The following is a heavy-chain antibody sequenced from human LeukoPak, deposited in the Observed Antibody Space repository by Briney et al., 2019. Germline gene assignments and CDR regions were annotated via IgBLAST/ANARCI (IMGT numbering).Heavy chain of an antibody. CDR3: ASLLHMGIAVAGPQRDAFDI. Sequence: SQTLSLTCAVSGGSISSGGYSWSWIRQPPGKGLEWIGYIYYSGSTYYNPSLKSRVTISVDTSKNQFSLKLGSVTAADTAVYYCASLLHMGIAVAGPQRDAFDIWGQGTMVTVSS. V-gene: IGHV4-30-4*07. CDR1: GGSISSGGYS. CDR2: IYYSGST. J-gene: IGHJ3*02. D-gene: IGHD6-19*01.